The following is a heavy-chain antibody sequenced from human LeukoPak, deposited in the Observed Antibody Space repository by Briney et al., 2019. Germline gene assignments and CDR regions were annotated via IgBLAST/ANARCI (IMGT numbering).Heavy chain of an antibody. Sequence: ASVKVSCKASGYTFTGYYIHWVRQAPEQGLEWMGIVNPSGGSTSYAQKFQGRVTMTRDMSTSTVYMELSSLRSEDTAVYYCARTGNIVVVPDAIPFDYWGQGTLVTVSS. CDR2: VNPSGGST. CDR1: GYTFTGYY. V-gene: IGHV1-46*01. J-gene: IGHJ4*02. D-gene: IGHD2-2*01. CDR3: ARTGNIVVVPDAIPFDY.